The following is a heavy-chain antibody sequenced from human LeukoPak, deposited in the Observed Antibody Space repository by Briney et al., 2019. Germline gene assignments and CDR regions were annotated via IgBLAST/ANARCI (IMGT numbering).Heavy chain of an antibody. J-gene: IGHJ6*03. Sequence: ASVKVSCKASGGTFSSYAISWVRQAPGQGLEWMGGIIPIFGTANYAQKFQGRVTITTDESTSTAYMELSSLRSEDTAVYYCAMDTVVTLSLPYCYMDVWGKGTTVTVSS. CDR1: GGTFSSYA. CDR2: IIPIFGTA. V-gene: IGHV1-69*05. CDR3: AMDTVVTLSLPYCYMDV. D-gene: IGHD4-23*01.